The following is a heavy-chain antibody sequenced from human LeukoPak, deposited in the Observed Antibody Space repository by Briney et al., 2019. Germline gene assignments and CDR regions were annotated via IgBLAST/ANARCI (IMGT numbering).Heavy chain of an antibody. D-gene: IGHD6-13*01. Sequence: GGSLRLSCAASGFTFSNYGLHWVRQAPGKGLEWVALISYDGRSNKYYADSVKGRFTISRDNSKNTLSLQMNSLRAEDTAVYYCAREVYSSSWSYYFDYWGQGTLVTVSS. CDR2: ISYDGRSNK. CDR3: AREVYSSSWSYYFDY. V-gene: IGHV3-30*03. CDR1: GFTFSNYG. J-gene: IGHJ4*02.